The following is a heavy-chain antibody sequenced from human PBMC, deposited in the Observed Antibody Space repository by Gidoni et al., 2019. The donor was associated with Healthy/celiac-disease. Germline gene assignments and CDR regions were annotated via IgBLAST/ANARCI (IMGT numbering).Heavy chain of an antibody. CDR2: IWYDGSNK. J-gene: IGHJ3*02. Sequence: QVQMVASGGGVVQPGRSLRLACAASGFTFRSYCLPWVRQAPGKGLAWVAVIWYDGSNKYYADSVKGRFTISRDNSKNTLYLQMNSLRAEYTAVYYCAREIRNAFDICGQGTIVTVSS. CDR1: GFTFRSYC. V-gene: IGHV3-33*01. CDR3: AREIRNAFDI.